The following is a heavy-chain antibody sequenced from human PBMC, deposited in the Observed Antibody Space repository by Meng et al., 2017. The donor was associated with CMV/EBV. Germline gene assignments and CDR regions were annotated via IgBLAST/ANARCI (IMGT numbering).Heavy chain of an antibody. CDR2: IIPILGRA. CDR3: ARSGGYDRYGMDV. CDR1: GGTFSSYT. Sequence: SSVHVSCKASGGTFSSYTISWVRQAPGQGLEWMGRIIPILGRANYAQKFQGRVTLTADKSTSTAYMELSSLRSEDTAVYYCARSGGYDRYGMDVWGQGTTVTVSS. J-gene: IGHJ6*02. V-gene: IGHV1-69*02. D-gene: IGHD5-12*01.